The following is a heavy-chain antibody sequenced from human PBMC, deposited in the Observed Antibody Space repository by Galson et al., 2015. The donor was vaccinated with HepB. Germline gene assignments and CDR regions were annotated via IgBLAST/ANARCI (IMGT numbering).Heavy chain of an antibody. D-gene: IGHD2-15*01. Sequence: SLRLSCAASGFTFSSYAMHWVRQAPGKGLEWVAVISYDGSNKYYADSVKGRFTISSDNSKNTLYLQMNSLRAEDTAVSYCAGDRGGSLDYSGQGTLVTVSS. CDR2: ISYDGSNK. V-gene: IGHV3-30-3*01. CDR1: GFTFSSYA. CDR3: AGDRGGSLDY. J-gene: IGHJ4*02.